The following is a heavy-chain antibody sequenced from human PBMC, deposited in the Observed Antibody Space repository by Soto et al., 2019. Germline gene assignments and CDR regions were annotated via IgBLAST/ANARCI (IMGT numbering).Heavy chain of an antibody. CDR3: ARRERAAGTDWWFDP. J-gene: IGHJ5*02. CDR1: GGSISSSSFH. D-gene: IGHD6-13*01. CDR2: IYYSGST. Sequence: SVTMSVTCTVSGGSISSSSFHWGWIRKPPGKGLEWIGSIYYSGSTYYSPSLKSRVAISVDTSKNQFSLKLSSVTAADTAVYYCARRERAAGTDWWFDPWGQGTLVTVSS. V-gene: IGHV4-39*01.